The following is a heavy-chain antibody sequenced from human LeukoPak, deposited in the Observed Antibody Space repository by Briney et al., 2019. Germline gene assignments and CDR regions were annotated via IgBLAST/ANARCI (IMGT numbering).Heavy chain of an antibody. Sequence: GGSLRLSCAASGFTFSSYEMNWVRQAPGKGLEWVSYISSSGSTIYYADSVKGRFTISRDNARNSLYLQMNSPRAEDTAVYYCARDSRDTFDYWGQGTLVTVSS. V-gene: IGHV3-48*03. D-gene: IGHD5-18*01. CDR1: GFTFSSYE. CDR3: ARDSRDTFDY. CDR2: ISSSGSTI. J-gene: IGHJ4*02.